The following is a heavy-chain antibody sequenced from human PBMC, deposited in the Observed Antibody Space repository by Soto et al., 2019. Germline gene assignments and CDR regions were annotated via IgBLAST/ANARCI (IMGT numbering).Heavy chain of an antibody. V-gene: IGHV1-69*06. Sequence: GASVKVSCKASGGTFSSYAISWVRQAPGQGLEWMGGIIPIFGTANYAQKFQGRVTITADKSTSTAYMELNSLQIDDTAVYYCTPLGFRVVGATPDYWGRGTLVTVSS. D-gene: IGHD1-26*01. CDR3: TPLGFRVVGATPDY. CDR1: GGTFSSYA. CDR2: IIPIFGTA. J-gene: IGHJ4*02.